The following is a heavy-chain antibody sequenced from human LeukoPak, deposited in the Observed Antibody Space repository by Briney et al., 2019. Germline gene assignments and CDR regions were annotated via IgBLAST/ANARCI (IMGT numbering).Heavy chain of an antibody. CDR3: ARSPWGVTAIFLDS. D-gene: IGHD2-21*02. Sequence: GGSLRLSCAASGFTFSSYEMNWVRQAPGKGLEWVSYISSSGSTIYYADSVKGRFTISRDNSKNTLYLQMNSLRAEDTAVYYCARSPWGVTAIFLDSWGQGTLVTVSS. V-gene: IGHV3-48*03. J-gene: IGHJ4*02. CDR2: ISSSGSTI. CDR1: GFTFSSYE.